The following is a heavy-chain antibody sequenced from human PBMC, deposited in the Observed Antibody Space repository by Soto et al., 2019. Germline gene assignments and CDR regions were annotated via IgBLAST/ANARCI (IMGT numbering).Heavy chain of an antibody. CDR2: IWYDGSNK. J-gene: IGHJ4*02. V-gene: IGHV3-33*01. Sequence: QVQLVESGGGVVQPGRSLRLSCAASGFTFSSYGMHWVRQAPGKGLEWVAVIWYDGSNKYYADSVKGRFTISRDNSKNTLYLQMNSLRAEDTAVYYCARDLGEAAAGLDYWGQGTLVTVSS. D-gene: IGHD6-13*01. CDR3: ARDLGEAAAGLDY. CDR1: GFTFSSYG.